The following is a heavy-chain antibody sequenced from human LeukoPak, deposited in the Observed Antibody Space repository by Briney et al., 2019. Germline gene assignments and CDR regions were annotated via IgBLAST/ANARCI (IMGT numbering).Heavy chain of an antibody. D-gene: IGHD2-15*01. V-gene: IGHV3-23*01. CDR2: ISDSGDST. CDR1: GFTFRSYA. J-gene: IGHJ4*02. Sequence: GGSLRLSCAASGFTFRSYAMSWVRQAPGKGLEWVSIISDSGDSTYYADSVKGRFTISRDNSKNTLYMQMKSLRTEDAALYYCAKGAGGVCGDNNCYSRVFDYWGQGTLVTVSS. CDR3: AKGAGGVCGDNNCYSRVFDY.